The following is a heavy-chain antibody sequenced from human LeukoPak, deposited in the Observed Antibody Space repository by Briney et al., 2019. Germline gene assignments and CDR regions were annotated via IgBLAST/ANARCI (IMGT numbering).Heavy chain of an antibody. Sequence: GGSLRLSCAASGLTFNSYGMHWVRQAPGKGLEWVAVISYDGSNKYYADSVKGRFTISRDNSKNTLYLQMNSLRAEDTAVYYCAKDVDIWGQGPMVTVSS. CDR1: GLTFNSYG. CDR3: AKDVDI. CDR2: ISYDGSNK. J-gene: IGHJ3*02. V-gene: IGHV3-30*18.